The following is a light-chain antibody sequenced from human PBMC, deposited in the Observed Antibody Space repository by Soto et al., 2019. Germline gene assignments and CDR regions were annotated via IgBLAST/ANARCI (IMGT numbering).Light chain of an antibody. CDR1: SSDIGAYNY. V-gene: IGLV2-14*03. J-gene: IGLJ3*02. Sequence: QSALTQPASETGSPGQSITISCTGTSSDIGAYNYVSWYQLHPGKAPKLMIYDVTNRPSGISNRFSGSKSGNTASLTISGLQAEDEADYYCSSYSGGSTPVVFGGGTQLTV. CDR2: DVT. CDR3: SSYSGGSTPVV.